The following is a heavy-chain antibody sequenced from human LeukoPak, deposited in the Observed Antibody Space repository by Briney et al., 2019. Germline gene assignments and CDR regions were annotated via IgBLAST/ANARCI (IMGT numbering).Heavy chain of an antibody. D-gene: IGHD6-13*01. CDR2: IYYSGST. Sequence: SETLSLTCTVSGGSISSYYWSWIRQPPGKGLEWIGYIYYSGSTNYNPSLKSRVTISVDTSKNQFSLRLSSVTAADTAVYYCARFMAADGAKDYWGQGTLVTVSS. J-gene: IGHJ4*02. CDR3: ARFMAADGAKDY. CDR1: GGSISSYY. V-gene: IGHV4-59*08.